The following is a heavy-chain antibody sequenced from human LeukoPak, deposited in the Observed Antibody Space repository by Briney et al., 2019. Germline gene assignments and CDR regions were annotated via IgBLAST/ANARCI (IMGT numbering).Heavy chain of an antibody. D-gene: IGHD4-17*01. CDR2: ISGSGGST. V-gene: IGHV3-23*01. Sequence: PGGSLRLSCAASGFTFSSYGMSWVRQAPGKGLEWVSAISGSGGSTYYADSVKGRFTISRDNAKNSLYLQMNSLRAEDTAVYYCARDRDYGDYGAAFNIWGQGTMVTVSS. CDR3: ARDRDYGDYGAAFNI. J-gene: IGHJ3*02. CDR1: GFTFSSYG.